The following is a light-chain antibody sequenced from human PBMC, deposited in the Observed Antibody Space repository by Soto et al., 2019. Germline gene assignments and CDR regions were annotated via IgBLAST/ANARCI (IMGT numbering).Light chain of an antibody. CDR3: QQLNSYPHT. Sequence: DIQLTQSPSFLSASVGDRVTITCRASQGISSYLAWYQQEPGKAPKLLIYAASTLQSGVPSRFSGSGSGTEFTLTISSLQPEDFATYYCQQLNSYPHTFGQGTKLEIK. CDR1: QGISSY. V-gene: IGKV1-9*01. CDR2: AAS. J-gene: IGKJ2*01.